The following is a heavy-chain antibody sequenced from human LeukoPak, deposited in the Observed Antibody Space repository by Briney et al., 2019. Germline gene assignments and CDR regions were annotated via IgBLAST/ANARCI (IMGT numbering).Heavy chain of an antibody. CDR2: ISSSSSYI. J-gene: IGHJ4*02. D-gene: IGHD6-13*01. CDR3: ARAYSSSRYEDY. Sequence: PGGSLRLSCAASGFTFSSYSMTWVRQAPGKGLEWVSSISSSSSYIYYADSVKGRFTISRDNAKNSLYLQMNGLRAEDTAVYYCARAYSSSRYEDYWGQGTLVTVSS. V-gene: IGHV3-21*01. CDR1: GFTFSSYS.